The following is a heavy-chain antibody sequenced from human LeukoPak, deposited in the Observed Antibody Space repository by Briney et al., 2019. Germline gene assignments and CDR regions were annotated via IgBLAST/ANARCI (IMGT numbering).Heavy chain of an antibody. CDR2: IYYSGST. Sequence: GSLRLSCAASGFTFSSYAMSWIRQPPGKGLEWIGSIYYSGSTYYNPSLKSRVTISVDTSKNQFSLKLSSVTAADTAVYYCARRGVPNWFDPWGLGTLVTVSS. CDR3: ARRGVPNWFDP. J-gene: IGHJ5*02. V-gene: IGHV4-39*01. D-gene: IGHD3-10*01. CDR1: GFTFSSYA.